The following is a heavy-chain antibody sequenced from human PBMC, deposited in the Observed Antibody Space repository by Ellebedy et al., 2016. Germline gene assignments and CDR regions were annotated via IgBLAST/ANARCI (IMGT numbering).Heavy chain of an antibody. V-gene: IGHV3-20*03. CDR2: LNWNGGGI. CDR3: ARDQDGKGSTSDY. D-gene: IGHD1-14*01. CDR1: GFTFTNYG. Sequence: GGSLRLXXVGSGFTFTNYGMSWVRQAPGKGLEWVSGLNWNGGGIGYADSVRGRVTISRDNGKNSLYLQMNSLRAEDTALYYCARDQDGKGSTSDYWGQGTLVTVSP. J-gene: IGHJ4*02.